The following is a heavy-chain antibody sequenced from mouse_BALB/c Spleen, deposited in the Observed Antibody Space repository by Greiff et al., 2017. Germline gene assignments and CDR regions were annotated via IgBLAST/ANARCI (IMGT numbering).Heavy chain of an antibody. CDR2: ISTYYGDA. Sequence: QVQLKESGAELVRPGVSVKISCKGSGYTFTDYAMHWVKQSHAKSLEWIGVISTYYGDASYNQKFKGKATMTVDKSSSTAYMELARLTSEDSAIYYCARSIYYYGSSSWFAYWGQGTLVTVSA. CDR1: GYTFTDYA. CDR3: ARSIYYYGSSSWFAY. J-gene: IGHJ3*01. V-gene: IGHV1S137*01. D-gene: IGHD1-1*01.